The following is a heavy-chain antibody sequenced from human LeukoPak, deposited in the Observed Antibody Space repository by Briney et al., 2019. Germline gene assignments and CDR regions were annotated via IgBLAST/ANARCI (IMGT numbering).Heavy chain of an antibody. J-gene: IGHJ4*02. D-gene: IGHD1-26*01. Sequence: QPGGSLRLSCAASGFIFYDYAMHGVREVPGGGVEWVSGISWNSGKIRYALSVKGRFTISRDNAKDTLYLHLNSLTAEDTAVYYCARGAKWAYYFDYWGQGTLVTVSS. CDR2: ISWNSGKI. CDR1: GFIFYDYA. CDR3: ARGAKWAYYFDY. V-gene: IGHV3-9*01.